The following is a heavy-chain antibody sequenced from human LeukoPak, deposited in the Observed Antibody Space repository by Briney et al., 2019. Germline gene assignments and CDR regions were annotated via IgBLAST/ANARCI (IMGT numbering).Heavy chain of an antibody. J-gene: IGHJ6*03. CDR2: IYTSGST. Sequence: SETLSLTCTVSGGSISYYYWSWIRQPPGKGLEWIWYIYTSGSTKYNPSLNSRVTISVDTSKNQFSLKLSSVTAADTAVYYCARHGPSHYYDYHINVWGKGTTVTVSS. V-gene: IGHV4-4*09. CDR1: GGSISYYY. CDR3: ARHGPSHYYDYHINV.